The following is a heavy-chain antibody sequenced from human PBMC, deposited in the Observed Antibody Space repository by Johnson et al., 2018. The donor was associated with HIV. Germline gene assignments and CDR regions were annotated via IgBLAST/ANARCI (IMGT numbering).Heavy chain of an antibody. V-gene: IGHV3-74*01. Sequence: VQLVESGGGLVQPGGSLRLSCAASGFTFSSYWMHWVRQAPGKGLVWVSRINSDGSSTSYADSVKGRFTISRDNAKNSLYLQMNFLRPEDTAVYYCARFMGSTWSDASDIWGQGTMVIVSS. CDR1: GFTFSSYW. CDR2: INSDGSST. CDR3: ARFMGSTWSDASDI. J-gene: IGHJ3*02. D-gene: IGHD1-26*01.